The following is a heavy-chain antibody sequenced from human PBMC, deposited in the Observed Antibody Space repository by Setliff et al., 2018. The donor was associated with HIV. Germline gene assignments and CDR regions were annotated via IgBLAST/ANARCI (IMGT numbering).Heavy chain of an antibody. CDR2: IYYIGNT. D-gene: IGHD6-19*01. Sequence: PSETLSLTCTVSGGSISGGGYYWSWIRQHPGKGLDWIGNIYYIGNTDYNPSLKSRVTISVDKSKNTFCLKLSSVTAADTAVSYCARDRGYSSGWYGYYYYMDVWGKGTTVTVSS. J-gene: IGHJ6*03. V-gene: IGHV4-31*03. CDR3: ARDRGYSSGWYGYYYYMDV. CDR1: GGSISGGGYY.